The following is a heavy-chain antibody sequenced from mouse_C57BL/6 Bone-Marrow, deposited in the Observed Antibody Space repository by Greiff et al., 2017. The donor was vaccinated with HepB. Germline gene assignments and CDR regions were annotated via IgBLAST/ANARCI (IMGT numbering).Heavy chain of an antibody. J-gene: IGHJ2*01. CDR1: GYTFTSYW. CDR2: IDPSDSYT. D-gene: IGHD4-1*01. Sequence: QVQLQQPGAELVKPGASVKLSCKASGYTFTSYWMQWVKQRPGQGLEWIGEIDPSDSYTNYNQKFKGKATLTVDTSSSTAYMQLSSLTSEDSAVYYCARLGLGPGAMDYWGQGTTLTVSS. V-gene: IGHV1-50*01. CDR3: ARLGLGPGAMDY.